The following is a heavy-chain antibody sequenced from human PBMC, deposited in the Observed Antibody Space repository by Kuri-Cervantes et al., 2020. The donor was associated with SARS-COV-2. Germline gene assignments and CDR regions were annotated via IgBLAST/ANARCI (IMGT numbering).Heavy chain of an antibody. D-gene: IGHD2-2*01. Sequence: GESLKISCAASGFTFSSYSMNWVRQAPGKGLEWVSSISSGSDYIYYADSMKGRFTISRDNAKSSLFPQLTSLRAEDTAVYYCARVACSTTNCAIYYYYMDVWGKGTTVTVSS. CDR1: GFTFSSYS. CDR3: ARVACSTTNCAIYYYYMDV. CDR2: ISSGSDYI. V-gene: IGHV3-21*01. J-gene: IGHJ6*03.